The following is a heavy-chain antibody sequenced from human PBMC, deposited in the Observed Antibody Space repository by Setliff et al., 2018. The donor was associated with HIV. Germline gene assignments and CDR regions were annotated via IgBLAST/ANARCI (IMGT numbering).Heavy chain of an antibody. D-gene: IGHD7-27*01. CDR2: IYHRGNT. J-gene: IGHJ2*01. V-gene: IGHV4-31*03. CDR3: ARGSNWGSGFRWYFDL. CDR1: GGTVNSGGYY. Sequence: SETLSLTCTVSGGTVNSGGYYWSWIRQHPGKGLEWIGFIYHRGNTHYNPPLKSRVSIFVDTSKNQFSLKLSSVTAADTAVYYCARGSNWGSGFRWYFDLWGRGTLVTVSS.